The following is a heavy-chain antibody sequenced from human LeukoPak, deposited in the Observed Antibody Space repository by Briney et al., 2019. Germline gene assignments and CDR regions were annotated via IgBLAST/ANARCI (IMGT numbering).Heavy chain of an antibody. CDR2: IIPIFGTA. D-gene: IGHD3-3*01. J-gene: IGHJ4*02. Sequence: GASVKVSCKASGYTFTSYAISWVRQARGQGLEWMGWIIPIFGTANYAQKFQGRVTITADESTSTAYMELSSLRSEDTAVYYCARATGAGYDFWSGYYFDYWGQGTLVTVSS. CDR1: GYTFTSYA. V-gene: IGHV1-69*13. CDR3: ARATGAGYDFWSGYYFDY.